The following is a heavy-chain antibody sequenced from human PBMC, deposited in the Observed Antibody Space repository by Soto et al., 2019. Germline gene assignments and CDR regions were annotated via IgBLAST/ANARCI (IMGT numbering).Heavy chain of an antibody. V-gene: IGHV4-30-2*01. Sequence: PSETLSLTCAVSGGSISSGGYSWSWIRQPPGKGLEWIGYIYHSGSTYYNPSLKSRVTISVDRSKIQFSLKLSSVTAADTAVYYCARLYYYGSGSSSDAFDIWGQGTMVTVSS. D-gene: IGHD3-10*01. J-gene: IGHJ3*02. CDR2: IYHSGST. CDR3: ARLYYYGSGSSSDAFDI. CDR1: GGSISSGGYS.